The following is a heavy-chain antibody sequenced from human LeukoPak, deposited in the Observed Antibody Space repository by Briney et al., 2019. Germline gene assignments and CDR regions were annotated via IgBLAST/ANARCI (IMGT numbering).Heavy chain of an antibody. CDR2: IRDKSNGYTT. V-gene: IGHV3-72*01. J-gene: IGHJ4*02. CDR3: ARRGPDRALDY. Sequence: GGSLRLSCGGSGFSFSDYPMDWVRQAPGKGPEWVARIRDKSNGYTTEYAASVRNRFIIPRDDSKNSLYFQLNSLKSEDTAVYYCARRGPDRALDYWGQGTMVTVSS. CDR1: GFSFSDYP. D-gene: IGHD1-26*01.